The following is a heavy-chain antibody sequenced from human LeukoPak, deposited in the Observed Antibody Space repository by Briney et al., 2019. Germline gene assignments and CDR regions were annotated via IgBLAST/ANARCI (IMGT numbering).Heavy chain of an antibody. V-gene: IGHV4-30-4*01. CDR2: IYYSGST. Sequence: PSETLSLTCTVSGGSISSGDYYWSWIRLPPGKGLEWIGYIYYSGSTYYNPSLKSRVTISVDTSKNQFSLRLSSVTAADTAVYYCARLGGSIAALPGGYFDYWGQGTLVTVSS. CDR3: ARLGGSIAALPGGYFDY. J-gene: IGHJ4*02. D-gene: IGHD6-6*01. CDR1: GGSISSGDYY.